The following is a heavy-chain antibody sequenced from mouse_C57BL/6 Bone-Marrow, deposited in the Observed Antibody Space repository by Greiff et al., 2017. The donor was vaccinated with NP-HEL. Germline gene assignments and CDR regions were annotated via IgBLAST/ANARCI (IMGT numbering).Heavy chain of an antibody. Sequence: VQLQQPGAELVMPGASVKLSCKASGYTFTSYWMHWVKQRPGQGLEWIGEIDPSDSYTNYNQKFKGKSTLTVDKSSSTAYMQLSSLTAEDSAVYYCARGARLGYWGQGTTLTVSS. CDR2: IDPSDSYT. D-gene: IGHD3-1*01. CDR1: GYTFTSYW. J-gene: IGHJ2*01. V-gene: IGHV1-69*01. CDR3: ARGARLGY.